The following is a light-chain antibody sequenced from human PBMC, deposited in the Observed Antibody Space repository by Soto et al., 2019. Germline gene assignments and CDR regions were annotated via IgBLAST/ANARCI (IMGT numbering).Light chain of an antibody. CDR1: NSDVGGYNY. CDR3: CSYAGRYTYV. J-gene: IGLJ1*01. Sequence: QSALTQPRSVSGSPGQSVTISCAGTNSDVGGYNYVSWYQHHPGRPPKLMIYDVSKRPSGVPDRFSGSKSGNTASLTISGLQAEDEADYYCCSYAGRYTYVFGTGTKLTVL. CDR2: DVS. V-gene: IGLV2-11*01.